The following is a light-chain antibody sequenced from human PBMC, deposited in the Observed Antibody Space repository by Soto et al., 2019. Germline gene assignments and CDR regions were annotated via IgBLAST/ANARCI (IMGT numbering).Light chain of an antibody. CDR2: AAS. Sequence: DIQMTQSPSSLSASVGDRVTITCRASQSISGYLNWYQQKPGKAPKLLIYAASSLQSGVPSRFGGSGSGTDFTLTISSLQPEDFATYYCRQSYSTPWTFGQGTKV. CDR3: RQSYSTPWT. V-gene: IGKV1-39*01. J-gene: IGKJ1*01. CDR1: QSISGY.